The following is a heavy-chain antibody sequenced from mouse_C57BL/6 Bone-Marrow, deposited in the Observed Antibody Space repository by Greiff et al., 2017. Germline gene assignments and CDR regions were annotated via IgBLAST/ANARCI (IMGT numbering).Heavy chain of an antibody. D-gene: IGHD3-2*02. Sequence: QVQLQQPGTELVKPGASVKLSCKASGYTFTSYWMHWVKQRPGQGLEWIGNINPSNGGTNYNEKFKSKATLTVDKASSTAYMQLSSLTSEDSAVYDYARKGSSGYVNYFDYWGQGTTLTVSA. CDR2: INPSNGGT. V-gene: IGHV1-53*01. CDR1: GYTFTSYW. J-gene: IGHJ2*01. CDR3: ARKGSSGYVNYFDY.